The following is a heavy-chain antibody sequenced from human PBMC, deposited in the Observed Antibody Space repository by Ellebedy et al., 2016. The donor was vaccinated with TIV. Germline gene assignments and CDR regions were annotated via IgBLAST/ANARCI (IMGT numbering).Heavy chain of an antibody. CDR2: IYYNGLT. Sequence: MPSETLSLTCTVSGASINNLFWSWIRQTPGKGLEWIDYIYYNGLTNSSPSLRRRVTISIGPSTNQFSLNFTSVTAADTAVYYCASHYSASGWRSYFDSWGQGTPVTVSS. CDR1: GASINNLF. CDR3: ASHYSASGWRSYFDS. V-gene: IGHV4-59*11. J-gene: IGHJ4*02. D-gene: IGHD6-19*01.